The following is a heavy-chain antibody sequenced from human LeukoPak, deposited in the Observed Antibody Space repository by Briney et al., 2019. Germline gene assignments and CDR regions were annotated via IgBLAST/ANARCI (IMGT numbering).Heavy chain of an antibody. CDR3: ARGHLVFAY. Sequence: SETLSLTCTVSGGSISDYYWSWIRQPPGKGLEWIGYVYYSGSTSYNPSLKSRVTISVDTSKNQFSLKVSSVIAADTALYYCARGHLVFAYWGQGTLVTVSS. D-gene: IGHD6-6*01. CDR1: GGSISDYY. CDR2: VYYSGST. J-gene: IGHJ4*02. V-gene: IGHV4-59*01.